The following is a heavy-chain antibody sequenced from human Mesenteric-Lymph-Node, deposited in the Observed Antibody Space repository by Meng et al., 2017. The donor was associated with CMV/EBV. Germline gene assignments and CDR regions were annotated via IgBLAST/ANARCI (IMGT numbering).Heavy chain of an antibody. V-gene: IGHV4-34*01. CDR3: ARGRNDGSGSRYYFDY. Sequence: ESLKISCAVYDGSLSLYYWNWIRQSPGKGLEWIGEINDSAYTNYNPSLKSRVTISIDTSKKRFSLKLSSVTAADTAVYYCARGRNDGSGSRYYFDYWGQGTLVTVSS. D-gene: IGHD3-10*01. CDR1: DGSLSLYY. CDR2: INDSAYT. J-gene: IGHJ4*02.